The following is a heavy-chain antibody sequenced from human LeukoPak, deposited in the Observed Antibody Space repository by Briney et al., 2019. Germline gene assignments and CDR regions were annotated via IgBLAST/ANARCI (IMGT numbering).Heavy chain of an antibody. D-gene: IGHD3-3*01. Sequence: PSETLSLTCAVYGGSFSGYYWSWIRQPPGKGLEWIGYIYYSGSTYYNPSLKSRITISVDTSKNQFSLKLSSVTAADTAVYYCARVGTIFGIVQYYFDYWGQGTPVTVSS. V-gene: IGHV4-34*09. CDR2: IYYSGST. CDR3: ARVGTIFGIVQYYFDY. CDR1: GGSFSGYY. J-gene: IGHJ4*02.